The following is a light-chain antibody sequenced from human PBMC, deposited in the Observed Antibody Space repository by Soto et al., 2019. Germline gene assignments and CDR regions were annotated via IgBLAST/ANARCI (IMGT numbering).Light chain of an antibody. V-gene: IGKV1-39*01. J-gene: IGKJ2*01. CDR1: RSVRSY. CDR2: GAS. Sequence: DIQMTQSPTSLSASVGDRVSITCRASRSVRSYLNWYQQKPGKAPRLLIYGASRSQSGVPARFSGSGSGTDFTLIISNLQPQDFATYYCQQSYSTQYNFGQGTRLESK. CDR3: QQSYSTQYN.